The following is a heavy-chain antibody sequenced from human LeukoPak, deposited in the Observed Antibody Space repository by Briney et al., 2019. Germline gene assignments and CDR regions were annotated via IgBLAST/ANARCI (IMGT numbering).Heavy chain of an antibody. V-gene: IGHV4-39*07. J-gene: IGHJ4*02. CDR1: GGSISSSSYY. CDR3: ARDRARGYSYGANTY. D-gene: IGHD5-12*01. CDR2: IYYSGST. Sequence: PSETLSLTCTVSGGSISSSSYYWGWIRQPPGKGLEWIGSIYYSGSTYYNPSLKSRVTISVDTSKNQFSLKLSSVTAADTAVYYCARDRARGYSYGANTYWGQGTLVTVSS.